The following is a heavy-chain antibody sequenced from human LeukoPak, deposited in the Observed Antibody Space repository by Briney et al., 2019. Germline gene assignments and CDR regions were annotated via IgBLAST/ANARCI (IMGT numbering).Heavy chain of an antibody. J-gene: IGHJ4*02. CDR2: IYHSGSP. D-gene: IGHD1-1*01. V-gene: IGHV4-4*02. CDR3: ARVDINNWHSCDY. Sequence: SETLSLTCAVSGGSISSNNWWGWVRQPPGKGLEWIGEIYHSGSPNYNPSLKSRVTISVDKSRNHFSLNLSSVTAADTAVYYCARVDINNWHSCDYWGQGTLVTVSS. CDR1: GGSISSNNW.